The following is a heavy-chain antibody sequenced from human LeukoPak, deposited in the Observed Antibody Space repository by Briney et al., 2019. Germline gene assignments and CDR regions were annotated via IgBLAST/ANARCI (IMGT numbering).Heavy chain of an antibody. Sequence: ASVKVSCKASGYSFTGHYMHWVRQAPGQGLEWMGWINPKSGGTNYAQKFQGRVTMTRDTSISTAYMDMSSLRSDDTAVYYCARDQYYYGSGSYIDYWGQGTLVTVSS. CDR3: ARDQYYYGSGSYIDY. D-gene: IGHD3-10*01. CDR1: GYSFTGHY. CDR2: INPKSGGT. V-gene: IGHV1-2*02. J-gene: IGHJ4*02.